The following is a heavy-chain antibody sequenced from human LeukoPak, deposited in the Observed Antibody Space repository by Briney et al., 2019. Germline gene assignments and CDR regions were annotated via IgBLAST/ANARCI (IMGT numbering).Heavy chain of an antibody. V-gene: IGHV4-39*01. CDR3: ARHLALGPYDY. Sequence: SETLSLTCTVSGDSIGSGTHYWGWIRQPPGKGLEWIGSIYYSGSTYYTPSLKSRVTISVDTSKNQFSLKVPSVTAADTAVYYCARHLALGPYDYWGQGTLVTVSS. D-gene: IGHD1-26*01. CDR2: IYYSGST. J-gene: IGHJ4*02. CDR1: GDSIGSGTHY.